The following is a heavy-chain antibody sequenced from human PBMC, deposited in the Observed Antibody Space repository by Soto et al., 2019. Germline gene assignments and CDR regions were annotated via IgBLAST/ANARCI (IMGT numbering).Heavy chain of an antibody. CDR2: INPNSGGT. D-gene: IGHD2-2*01. CDR3: ARVCSSTSCYASRGMDV. V-gene: IGHV1-2*04. Sequence: GASVKVSCKASVYTFTGYYMHWVRQAPGQGLEWMGWINPNSGGTNYAQKFQGWVTMTRDTSISTAYMELSRLRSDDTAVCYCARVCSSTSCYASRGMDVWGQGTTVTVSS. CDR1: VYTFTGYY. J-gene: IGHJ6*02.